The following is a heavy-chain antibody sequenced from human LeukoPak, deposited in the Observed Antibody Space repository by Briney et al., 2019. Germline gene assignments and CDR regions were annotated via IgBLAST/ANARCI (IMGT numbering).Heavy chain of an antibody. D-gene: IGHD6-13*01. J-gene: IGHJ3*02. CDR2: MYSGGTT. CDR1: DGSINGYY. Sequence: SETLSLTCTVSDGSINGYYWSWIRQPPGKGLDWIGYMYSGGTTNYGPSLKSRVTISEDMSKNQFSLKLTSVTAADTAVYYCARHSGHSSTNDAFDIWGQGTMVIVSS. V-gene: IGHV4-59*01. CDR3: ARHSGHSSTNDAFDI.